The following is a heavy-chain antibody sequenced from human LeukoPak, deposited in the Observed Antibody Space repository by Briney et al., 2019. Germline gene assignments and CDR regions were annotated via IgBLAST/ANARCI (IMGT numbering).Heavy chain of an antibody. Sequence: GGSLRLSCAASGVTLGTYAMSWARQAPGKGLEWVSGISSSGSGGNTYYADSVKGRFTISRDSPKNTLFLHMNTLRAEDTAIYYCAKFLGSHIRSYFDFWGQGTLVTVSS. CDR2: ISSSGSGGNT. CDR3: AKFLGSHIRSYFDF. D-gene: IGHD1-26*01. CDR1: GVTLGTYA. J-gene: IGHJ4*02. V-gene: IGHV3-23*01.